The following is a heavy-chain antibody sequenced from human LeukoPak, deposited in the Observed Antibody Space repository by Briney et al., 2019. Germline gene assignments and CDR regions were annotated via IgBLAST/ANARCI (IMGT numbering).Heavy chain of an antibody. CDR3: AKLRDFFDSSGQFDY. J-gene: IGHJ4*02. Sequence: GGSLRLSCAASGFTFSSYAMSWVRQAPGKGLEWVSATSGSGDGTFYADSVKGRFTISRDNSKNTLYLQMDSLRAEDTAIYYCAKLRDFFDSSGQFDYWGQGILVTVSS. CDR2: TSGSGDGT. V-gene: IGHV3-23*01. D-gene: IGHD3-22*01. CDR1: GFTFSSYA.